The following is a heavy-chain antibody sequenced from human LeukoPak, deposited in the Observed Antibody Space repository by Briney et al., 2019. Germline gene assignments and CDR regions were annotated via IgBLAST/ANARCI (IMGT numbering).Heavy chain of an antibody. CDR3: ARIDAGYCSGGSCYFHYYYYGMDV. D-gene: IGHD2-15*01. CDR2: IYYSGST. J-gene: IGHJ6*02. Sequence: SETLSLTCTVSGGSISSSSYYWGWIRQPPGKGLEWIGSIYYSGSTYYNPSLKSRITISVDTSKNQFSLKLSSVTAADTAVYYCARIDAGYCSGGSCYFHYYYYGMDVWGQGTTVTVS. V-gene: IGHV4-39*01. CDR1: GGSISSSSYY.